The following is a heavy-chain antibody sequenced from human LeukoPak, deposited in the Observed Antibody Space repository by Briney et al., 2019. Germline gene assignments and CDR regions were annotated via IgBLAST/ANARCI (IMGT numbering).Heavy chain of an antibody. J-gene: IGHJ4*02. Sequence: SETLSLTCAVYGGSFSGYYRSWIRQPPGKGLEWIGEINHSGSTNYNPSLKSRVTISVDTSKNQFSLKLSSVTAADTAVYYCARVRSGSYFPPDYWGQGTLVTVSS. CDR2: INHSGST. D-gene: IGHD1-26*01. CDR1: GGSFSGYY. CDR3: ARVRSGSYFPPDY. V-gene: IGHV4-34*01.